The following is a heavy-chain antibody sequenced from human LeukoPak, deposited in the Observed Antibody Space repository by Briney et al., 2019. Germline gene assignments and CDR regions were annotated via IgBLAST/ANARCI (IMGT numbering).Heavy chain of an antibody. D-gene: IGHD3-3*01. V-gene: IGHV1-46*01. Sequence: GASVKVSCKASGYTFTSYYMHWVRQAPGQGLEWMGIINPSGGSTSYAQKFQGRVTMTRDMSTSTVYMELSSLRSEDTAVYYCARAPHRSVLRFSGDPIASYYYYMDVWGKGTTVTVSS. CDR3: ARAPHRSVLRFSGDPIASYYYYMDV. CDR2: INPSGGST. J-gene: IGHJ6*03. CDR1: GYTFTSYY.